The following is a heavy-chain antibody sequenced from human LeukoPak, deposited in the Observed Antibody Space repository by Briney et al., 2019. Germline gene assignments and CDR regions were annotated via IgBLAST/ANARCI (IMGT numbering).Heavy chain of an antibody. J-gene: IGHJ4*02. CDR1: GYTFTGYY. Sequence: ASVKVSCKASGYTFTGYYMHWVRQAPGQGLEWMGWINPNSGGTNYAQKFQGRVTMTRDTSISTAYTELSRLRSDDTAVYYCAREMSTGDYFDYWGQGTLVTVSS. CDR2: INPNSGGT. CDR3: AREMSTGDYFDY. V-gene: IGHV1-2*02. D-gene: IGHD2-8*02.